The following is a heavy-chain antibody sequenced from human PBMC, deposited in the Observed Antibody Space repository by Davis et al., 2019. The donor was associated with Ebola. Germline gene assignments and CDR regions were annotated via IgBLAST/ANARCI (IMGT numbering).Heavy chain of an antibody. CDR2: IYPDDSDT. V-gene: IGHV5-51*01. J-gene: IGHJ4*02. D-gene: IGHD2/OR15-2a*01. CDR3: ARQESLYVRIDY. Sequence: GESLKISCKGSGYSFTTNCIGWVRQIPGKGLEWMRIIYPDDSDTRYSPSFQGQVTISADKSLSTAYLQWSSLKASDTAMYYCARQESLYVRIDYWGQGTLVTVSS. CDR1: GYSFTTNC.